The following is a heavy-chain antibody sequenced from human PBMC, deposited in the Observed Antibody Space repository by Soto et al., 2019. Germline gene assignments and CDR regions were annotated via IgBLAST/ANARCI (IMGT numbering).Heavy chain of an antibody. Sequence: QVQLVQSVAEVKKPGSSVKVSCKASGGTFSSYRINCVRQAHGQGLEWVGGIVPIYLTADYADKFQGRVTITADESARTCYMELRILTSQDTAVYYCVRDSGAKLSSRWGQGTLVTVSS. D-gene: IGHD6-13*01. J-gene: IGHJ4*02. CDR2: IVPIYLTA. V-gene: IGHV1-69*01. CDR3: VRDSGAKLSSR. CDR1: GGTFSSYR.